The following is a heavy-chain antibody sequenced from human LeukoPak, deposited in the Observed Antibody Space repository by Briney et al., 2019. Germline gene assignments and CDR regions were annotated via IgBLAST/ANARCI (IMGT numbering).Heavy chain of an antibody. J-gene: IGHJ4*02. CDR1: GFTFSSYA. D-gene: IGHD3-9*01. V-gene: IGHV3-30*04. CDR3: ARSTRRYFDWLPVDY. Sequence: GGSLRLSCAASGFTFSSYAMHWVRQAPGKGLEWVAVISYDGSNKYYADSVKGRSTISRDNSKNTLYLQMNSLRAEDTAVYYCARSTRRYFDWLPVDYWGQGTLVTVSS. CDR2: ISYDGSNK.